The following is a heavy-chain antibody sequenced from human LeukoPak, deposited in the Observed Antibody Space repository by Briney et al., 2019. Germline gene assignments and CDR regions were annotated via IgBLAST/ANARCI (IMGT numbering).Heavy chain of an antibody. CDR2: ISSSSSYI. Sequence: GGSLRLSCAASGFTFSSYSMNWIRQAPGKGLEWVSSISSSSSYIYYADSVKGRFTISRDNAKNSLYLQMNSLRAEDTAVYYCARVLGAREYYYDSSGYYYLDYWGQGTLVTVSS. CDR1: GFTFSSYS. J-gene: IGHJ4*02. D-gene: IGHD3-22*01. V-gene: IGHV3-21*01. CDR3: ARVLGAREYYYDSSGYYYLDY.